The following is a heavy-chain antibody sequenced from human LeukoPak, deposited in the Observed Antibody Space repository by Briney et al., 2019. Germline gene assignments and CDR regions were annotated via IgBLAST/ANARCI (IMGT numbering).Heavy chain of an antibody. V-gene: IGHV1-18*01. J-gene: IGHJ6*03. CDR3: ARVGYYGSGTQKWYYYYYMDV. D-gene: IGHD3-10*01. CDR1: GYPFTSYC. CDR2: ISVYNGNT. Sequence: ASVKVSCKSSGYPFTSYCISWVRQAPGPGLEWMGWISVYNGNTNYAQKLQGRVTMTTDTSTSTAYMELRSLRSDDTAVYYCARVGYYGSGTQKWYYYYYMDVWGKGTTVTISS.